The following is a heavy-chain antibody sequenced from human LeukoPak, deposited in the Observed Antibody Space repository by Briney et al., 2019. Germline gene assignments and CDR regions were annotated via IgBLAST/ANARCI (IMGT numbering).Heavy chain of an antibody. CDR2: INPNSGGT. J-gene: IGHJ4*02. V-gene: IGHV1-2*02. D-gene: IGHD2-8*01. Sequence: GASVKVSRKASGYTFTGYYMHWVRQAPGQGLEWMGWINPNSGGTNYAQKFQGRVTMTRDTSISTAYMELSRLRSDDTAVYYCARVGGYCTNGVCLFDYWGQGTLVTVSS. CDR1: GYTFTGYY. CDR3: ARVGGYCTNGVCLFDY.